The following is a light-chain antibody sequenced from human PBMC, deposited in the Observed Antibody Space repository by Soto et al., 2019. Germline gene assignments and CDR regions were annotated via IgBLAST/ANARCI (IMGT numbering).Light chain of an antibody. V-gene: IGLV1-40*01. CDR3: QSYDSSLSFYV. CDR2: GNS. Sequence: QSVLTQPPSVSGVPGQRVTISCTGSSSNIGAGYDVHWYQQLPGTAPKLLIYGNSNRPSGVPDRFSGSKSGTSASLAITGLQAEDEADYYCQSYDSSLSFYVFGTGTKVTVL. CDR1: SSNIGAGYD. J-gene: IGLJ1*01.